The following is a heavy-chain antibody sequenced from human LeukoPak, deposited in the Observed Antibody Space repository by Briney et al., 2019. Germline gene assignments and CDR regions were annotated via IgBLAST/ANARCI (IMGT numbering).Heavy chain of an antibody. V-gene: IGHV4-34*01. CDR2: INHSGST. D-gene: IGHD4-11*01. Sequence: SETLSLTCAVYGGSFSGYYWSWIRQPPGKGLEWIGEINHSGSTNYNPSLTSRVTISLDTSENHFSLNLSSVTAADTAVYYCARGQGTVTTHWGQGTLVTVSS. CDR3: ARGQGTVTTH. CDR1: GGSFSGYY. J-gene: IGHJ4*02.